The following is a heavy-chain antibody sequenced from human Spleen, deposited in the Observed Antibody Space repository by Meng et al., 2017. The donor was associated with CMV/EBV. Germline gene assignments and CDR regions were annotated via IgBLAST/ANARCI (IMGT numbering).Heavy chain of an antibody. D-gene: IGHD3-3*01. CDR2: ISGRGAGT. J-gene: IGHJ4*02. Sequence: SCAASGFTFSRYAMSWVRQAPGKGLEWVSAISGRGAGTYYADSVKGRFTISRDDSRNTLYLQMNSLRAEDTAIYYCAKDFWSGYSSDHWGQGTLVTVSS. V-gene: IGHV3-23*01. CDR3: AKDFWSGYSSDH. CDR1: GFTFSRYA.